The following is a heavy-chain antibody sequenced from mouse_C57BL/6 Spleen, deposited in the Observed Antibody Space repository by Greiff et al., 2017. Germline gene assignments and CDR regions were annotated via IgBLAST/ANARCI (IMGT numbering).Heavy chain of an antibody. V-gene: IGHV5-6*01. J-gene: IGHJ4*01. D-gene: IGHD2-10*02. CDR1: GFTFSSYG. CDR3: ARQGTSKRAMDY. Sequence: EVQRVESGGDLVKPGGSLKLSCAASGFTFSSYGMSWVRQTPDKRLEWVATISSGGSYTYYPDIVKGRFTISRDNAKNTLYLQMCSLKSEDTAMYYCARQGTSKRAMDYWGQGTSVTVSS. CDR2: ISSGGSYT.